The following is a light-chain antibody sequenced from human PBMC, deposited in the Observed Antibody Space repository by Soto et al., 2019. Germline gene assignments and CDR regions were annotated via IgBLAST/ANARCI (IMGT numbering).Light chain of an antibody. CDR1: QNINRW. Sequence: DIQMTQSPSTLSASLGDRVTITCRASQNINRWLSWYQHKPGKAPTLLIFAASTLQSGVPSRFSGSGSGTEFTLTISSLQPEDFATYYCQQRSSYPITFGQGTRLEI. CDR3: QQRSSYPIT. J-gene: IGKJ5*01. V-gene: IGKV1-5*01. CDR2: AAS.